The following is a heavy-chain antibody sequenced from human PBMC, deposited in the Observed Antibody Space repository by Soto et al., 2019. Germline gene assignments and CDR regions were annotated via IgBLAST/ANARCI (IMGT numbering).Heavy chain of an antibody. CDR3: ARDTGGSYDY. D-gene: IGHD1-26*01. CDR1: GFIFSDYY. CDR2: TRNKANRYSP. J-gene: IGHJ4*02. V-gene: IGHV3-72*01. Sequence: EVQLVESGGGLVQPGGSLTLSCAASGFIFSDYYMDWVRQVPGKGLEWVGRTRNKANRYSPEYAPSVKGRFTISRHDLDDSMYLQMNSLKTEDTAVYYSARDTGGSYDYWGQGALVTVSS.